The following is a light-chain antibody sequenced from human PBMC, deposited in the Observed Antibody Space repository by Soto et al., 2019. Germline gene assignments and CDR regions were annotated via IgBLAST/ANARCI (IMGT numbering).Light chain of an antibody. CDR1: QSISSW. CDR3: QQYNSYSWT. V-gene: IGKV1-5*03. Sequence: DIQMTQSPSTLSSSVADRFTITCGASQSISSWLAWYQQKPGKAPKLLIYKASSLESGVPSRFSGSGSGTEFTLTISSLQPDDFATYYCQQYNSYSWTFGQGTKVDIK. J-gene: IGKJ1*01. CDR2: KAS.